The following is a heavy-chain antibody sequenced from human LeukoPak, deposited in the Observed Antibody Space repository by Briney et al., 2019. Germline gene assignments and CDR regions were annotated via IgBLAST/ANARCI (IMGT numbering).Heavy chain of an antibody. CDR2: IYYSGRT. D-gene: IGHD3-22*01. J-gene: IGHJ4*02. V-gene: IGHV4-59*01. CDR3: ARRFYDSSGYYFDY. Sequence: SETLSLTCTVSGGSISSYYWSWVRQPPGKGLEWIAYIYYSGRTNYNPSLKSRVTISVDTSKNQFSLKLSSVTAADTAVYYCARRFYDSSGYYFDYWGQGTLVTVSS. CDR1: GGSISSYY.